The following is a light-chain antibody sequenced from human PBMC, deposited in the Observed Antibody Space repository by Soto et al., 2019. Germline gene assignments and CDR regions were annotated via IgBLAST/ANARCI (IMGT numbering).Light chain of an antibody. CDR2: DAA. CDR3: QQYGSSPWT. Sequence: DIQMTQSPYSLSAAVGDRVTIACRASQNINTYLNWYQQKPGKAPKLLIFDAASLQNGVPSRFSGGGSRTDFTLTISRLEPEDSAVYYCQQYGSSPWTFGQGTKVEIK. V-gene: IGKV1-39*01. CDR1: QNINTY. J-gene: IGKJ1*01.